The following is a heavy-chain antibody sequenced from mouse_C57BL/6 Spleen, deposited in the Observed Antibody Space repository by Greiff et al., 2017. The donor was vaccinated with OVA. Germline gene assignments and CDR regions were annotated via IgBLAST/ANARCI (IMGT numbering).Heavy chain of an antibody. CDR3: ASWGYGYGAMDY. CDR1: GYTFTDYY. D-gene: IGHD2-2*01. Sequence: EVQLQQSGPELVKPGASVKISCKASGYTFTDYYMNWVKQSHGKSLEWIGDINPNNGGTSYNQKFKGKATLTVDKSSSTAYMELRSLTSEDSAVYYCASWGYGYGAMDYWGQGTSVTVSS. J-gene: IGHJ4*01. V-gene: IGHV1-26*01. CDR2: INPNNGGT.